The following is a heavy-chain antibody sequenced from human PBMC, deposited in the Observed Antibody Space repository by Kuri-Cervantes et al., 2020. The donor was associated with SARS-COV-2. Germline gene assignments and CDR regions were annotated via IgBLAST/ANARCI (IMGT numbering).Heavy chain of an antibody. J-gene: IGHJ4*02. D-gene: IGHD4-11*01. Sequence: GGSLRLSCAASGFTFSGSAMHWVRQASGKGLEWVGRIGSKANSYATAYAASVKGRFTISRDDSKNTAYLQMNSLKTEDTAVYYCTSLSTVAPFDYWGQGTLVTVSS. CDR3: TSLSTVAPFDY. CDR1: GFTFSGSA. CDR2: IGSKANSYAT. V-gene: IGHV3-73*01.